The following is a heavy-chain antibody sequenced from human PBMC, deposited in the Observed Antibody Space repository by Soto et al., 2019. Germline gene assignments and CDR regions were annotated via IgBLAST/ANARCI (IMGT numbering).Heavy chain of an antibody. D-gene: IGHD3-16*01. CDR2: ISSNGGST. V-gene: IGHV3-64*01. Sequence: GGSLRLSCAASGFTFSSYAMHWVRQAPGKGLEYVSAISSNGGSTYYANSVKGRFTISRDNSKNTLYLQMGSLRAEDMAVYYCARVASWGPYFDYWGQGTLVTVSS. J-gene: IGHJ4*02. CDR3: ARVASWGPYFDY. CDR1: GFTFSSYA.